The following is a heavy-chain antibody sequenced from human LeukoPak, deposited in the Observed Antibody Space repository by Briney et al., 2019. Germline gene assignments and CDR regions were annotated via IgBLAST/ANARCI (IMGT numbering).Heavy chain of an antibody. V-gene: IGHV4-59*01. J-gene: IGHJ6*02. D-gene: IGHD4-17*01. CDR2: IYYSGST. Sequence: SETLSLTCTVSGGSISTYYGNWIRQPPGKGLEWIGYIYYSGSTNYNPSLKSRVTVSVDTSKNQFSLKLNSVTAADAAVYYCARGLRGYGMDVWGQGTTVTVSS. CDR3: ARGLRGYGMDV. CDR1: GGSISTYY.